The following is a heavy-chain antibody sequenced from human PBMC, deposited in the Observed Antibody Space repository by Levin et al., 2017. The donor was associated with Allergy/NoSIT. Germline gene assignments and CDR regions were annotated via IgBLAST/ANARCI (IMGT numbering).Heavy chain of an antibody. Sequence: PGGSLRLSCAASGFTFSSYSMNWVRQAPGKGLEWVSSISSSSSYIYYADSVKGRFTISRDNAKNSLYLQMNSLRAEDTAVYYCARDKEEGYSYGYWYYYYYGMDVWGQGTTVTVSS. CDR1: GFTFSSYS. CDR2: ISSSSSYI. V-gene: IGHV3-21*01. CDR3: ARDKEEGYSYGYWYYYYYGMDV. J-gene: IGHJ6*02. D-gene: IGHD5-18*01.